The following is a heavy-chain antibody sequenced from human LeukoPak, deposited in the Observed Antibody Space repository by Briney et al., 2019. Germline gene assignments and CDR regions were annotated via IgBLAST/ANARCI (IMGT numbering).Heavy chain of an antibody. CDR2: IYSGGST. CDR1: GFTVSSKY. Sequence: GGSLRLSCAASGFTVSSKYMTWVRQAPGKGLEWASVIYSGGSTFYADSVRGRFTISRDSSKNTVYLQMSSLRAEDTAVYYCARGRGSYYDTTGGLDYWGQGTLVTVSS. CDR3: ARGRGSYYDTTGGLDY. V-gene: IGHV3-53*01. J-gene: IGHJ4*02. D-gene: IGHD3-22*01.